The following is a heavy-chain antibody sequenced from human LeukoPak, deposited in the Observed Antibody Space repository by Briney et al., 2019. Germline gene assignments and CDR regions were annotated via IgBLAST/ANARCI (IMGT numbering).Heavy chain of an antibody. CDR1: GFTFRSYW. Sequence: PGGSLRLSCAGSGFTFRSYWMHWVSQDPGKGLVGVARINGDGSSISYADSVKGRFTISRDNAKNSLYLQMNSLRAGDTAVYYCAKSFRSTSLDYWGQGTLVTVSS. D-gene: IGHD2-2*01. J-gene: IGHJ4*02. V-gene: IGHV3-74*01. CDR2: INGDGSSI. CDR3: AKSFRSTSLDY.